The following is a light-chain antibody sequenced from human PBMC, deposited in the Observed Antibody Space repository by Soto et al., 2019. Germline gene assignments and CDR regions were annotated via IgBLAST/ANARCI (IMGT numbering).Light chain of an antibody. CDR2: DAS. Sequence: DIQMTQSPSSLSVSVGDRVTITCXASQDIGKNLNWYQQKPGKAPKLLIYDASNLETGVPSRFSGSGSGTDFTFTISRLQPEDIATYYCQHYDNLPSVTFGQGTRLEIK. CDR3: QHYDNLPSVT. V-gene: IGKV1-33*01. CDR1: QDIGKN. J-gene: IGKJ5*01.